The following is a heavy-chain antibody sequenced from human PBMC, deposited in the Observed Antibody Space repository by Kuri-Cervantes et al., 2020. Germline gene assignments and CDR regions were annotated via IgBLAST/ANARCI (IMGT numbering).Heavy chain of an antibody. CDR1: GGTFSSYA. V-gene: IGHV1-69*06. D-gene: IGHD3-3*01. CDR2: IIPIFGTA. Sequence: SAKVFRNASGGTFSSYAISWVRQAPGQGLEWRGGIIPIFGTANYAQKFQGRVTIIADKSTSTAYMELRSLRSEDTAVYYCARSGKYYDFWSGYYHPDLDYYYYMDVWGKGTTVTVSS. CDR3: ARSGKYYDFWSGYYHPDLDYYYYMDV. J-gene: IGHJ6*03.